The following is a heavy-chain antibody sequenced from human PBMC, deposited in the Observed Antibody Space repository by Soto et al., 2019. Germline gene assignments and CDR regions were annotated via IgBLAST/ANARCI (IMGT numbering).Heavy chain of an antibody. CDR3: ARAKQWLVSYYYYGMDV. CDR1: GFTVSSNY. CDR2: IYYSGST. J-gene: IGHJ6*02. V-gene: IGHV4-59*06. Sequence: PSETLALTCAVAGFTVSSNYMGWIRQHPGKGLEWIGYIYYSGSTYYNPSLKSRVTISVDTSKNQFSLKLSSVTAADTAVYYCARAKQWLVSYYYYGMDVWGQGTTVTVSS. D-gene: IGHD6-19*01.